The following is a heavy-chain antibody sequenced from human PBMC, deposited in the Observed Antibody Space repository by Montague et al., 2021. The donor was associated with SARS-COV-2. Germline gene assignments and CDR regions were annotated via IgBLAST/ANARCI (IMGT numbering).Heavy chain of an antibody. V-gene: IGHV4-30-4*08. CDR2: IYSTGDT. D-gene: IGHD2-21*02. CDR1: GGSINSGDYY. CDR3: AREVVHVEVLTDIPKIFYSGLDV. Sequence: TLSLTCTVSGGSINSGDYYWTWIRQPPGKGLEWIGDIYSTGDTSYSPSLKVRVVISLDTSKNQVSLNLRSVAAADTAVYYCAREVVHVEVLTDIPKIFYSGLDVWGQGTTVAVSS. J-gene: IGHJ6*02.